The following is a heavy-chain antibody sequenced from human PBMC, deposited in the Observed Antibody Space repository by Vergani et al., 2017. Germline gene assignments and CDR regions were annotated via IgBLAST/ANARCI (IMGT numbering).Heavy chain of an antibody. CDR3: AKDSQYSYYDFWSGTPGDY. D-gene: IGHD3-3*01. CDR1: GFTFSSYG. CDR2: IWYDGSNK. J-gene: IGHJ4*02. Sequence: QVQLVESGGGVVQPGRSLRLSCAASGFTFSSYGMHWVRQAPGKGLEWVAVIWYDGSNKYYAESVKGRFTISRDNSKKTLYLQMNSLVAEDTDVYYCAKDSQYSYYDFWSGTPGDYWGQGTLVTVSS. V-gene: IGHV3-33*06.